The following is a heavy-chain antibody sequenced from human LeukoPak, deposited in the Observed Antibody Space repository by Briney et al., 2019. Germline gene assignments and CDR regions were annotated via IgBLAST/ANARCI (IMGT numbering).Heavy chain of an antibody. D-gene: IGHD6-19*01. V-gene: IGHV4-59*11. J-gene: IGHJ1*01. CDR3: ARDGSDSAWSSEYFRV. Sequence: SETLSLTCTVSGDSINSHYWNWIRQPPGKALEWIGSIYHSGNTNFNPSLRSRVTISVDKSKNQFALKLTSVTAADAAVYFCARDGSDSAWSSEYFRVWGQGFLVTVSS. CDR2: IYHSGNT. CDR1: GDSINSHY.